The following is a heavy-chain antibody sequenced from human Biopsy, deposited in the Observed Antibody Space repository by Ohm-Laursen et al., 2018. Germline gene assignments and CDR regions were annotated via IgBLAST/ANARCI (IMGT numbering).Heavy chain of an antibody. V-gene: IGHV4-31*03. Sequence: TLSLTCTVSGVSINGGRYYWNWIRHHPGKGLEWIGNIFYSANTYYNPSLKSRVTISVDTSKNQFSLKLTSVISADTAVFFCARLYRLDDYWNDDPPDAFDVWGQGTMVTVSS. D-gene: IGHD3-3*01. J-gene: IGHJ3*01. CDR3: ARLYRLDDYWNDDPPDAFDV. CDR1: GVSINGGRYY. CDR2: IFYSANT.